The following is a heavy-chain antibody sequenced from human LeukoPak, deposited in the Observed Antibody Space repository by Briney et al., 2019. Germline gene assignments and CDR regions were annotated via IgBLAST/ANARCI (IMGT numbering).Heavy chain of an antibody. CDR1: GFIVSSDY. J-gene: IGHJ4*02. CDR3: AKTTIFGVVSNFDY. D-gene: IGHD3-3*01. Sequence: PGGSLRLSCAVSGFIVSSDYMSWVRQAPGKGLEWVSAISGSGGSTYYADSVKGRFTISRDNSKNTLYLQMNSLRAEDTAVYYCAKTTIFGVVSNFDYWGQGTLVTVSS. CDR2: ISGSGGST. V-gene: IGHV3-23*01.